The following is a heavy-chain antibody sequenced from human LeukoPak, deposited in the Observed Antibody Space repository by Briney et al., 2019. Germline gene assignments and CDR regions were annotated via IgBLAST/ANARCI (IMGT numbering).Heavy chain of an antibody. Sequence: GGSLRLSCAASGFTLSSYWMSWVRQAPGKGLEWVANIKQDGSEKYYVDSVKGRFTISRDNAKNSLYLQMNSLRAEDTAVYYCARVSRITRIVVAVDCWGQETLVTVSS. CDR2: IKQDGSEK. J-gene: IGHJ4*02. D-gene: IGHD3-22*01. CDR1: GFTLSSYW. V-gene: IGHV3-7*01. CDR3: ARVSRITRIVVAVDC.